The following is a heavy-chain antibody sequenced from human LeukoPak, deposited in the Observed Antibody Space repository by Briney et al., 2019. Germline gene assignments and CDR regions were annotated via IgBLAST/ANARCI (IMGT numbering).Heavy chain of an antibody. CDR2: IYYSGNT. J-gene: IGHJ4*02. V-gene: IGHV4-39*07. CDR1: GGSISSSSYY. Sequence: SETLSLTCTVSGGSISSSSYYWGWIRQPPGKGLEWIGSIYYSGNTYYNPSLKSRVTISVDTSKNQFSLKLSSVTAADTAVYYCARDLNGDYTPDYWGQGTLVTVSS. CDR3: ARDLNGDYTPDY. D-gene: IGHD4-17*01.